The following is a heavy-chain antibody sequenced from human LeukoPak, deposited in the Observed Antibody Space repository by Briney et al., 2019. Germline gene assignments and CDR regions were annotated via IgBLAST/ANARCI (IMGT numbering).Heavy chain of an antibody. Sequence: GESLKISCKASGYSFTSHWIGWVRQMPGKGLEWVANIYPGDSDTRYSPSFRGQVTISADKSISTAYLQWSSLKASDTAMYYCAMPTMVRGVRGAFDIWGQGTMVAVSS. V-gene: IGHV5-51*01. D-gene: IGHD3-10*01. CDR2: IYPGDSDT. CDR1: GYSFTSHW. J-gene: IGHJ3*02. CDR3: AMPTMVRGVRGAFDI.